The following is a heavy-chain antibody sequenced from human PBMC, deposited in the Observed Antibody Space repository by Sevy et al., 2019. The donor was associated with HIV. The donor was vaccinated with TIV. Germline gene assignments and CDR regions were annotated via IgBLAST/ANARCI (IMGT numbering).Heavy chain of an antibody. CDR3: ARDKALSYSSYYGMDV. CDR1: GFTVSSNY. CDR2: IYSGGST. V-gene: IGHV3-53*01. Sequence: GGSLRLSCAASGFTVSSNYMSWVRQAPGKGLEWVSVIYSGGSTYYADSMKGRFTISRDNSKNTLYLQMNSLRAEDTAVYYCARDKALSYSSYYGMDVWGQGTTVTVSS. J-gene: IGHJ6*02. D-gene: IGHD6-13*01.